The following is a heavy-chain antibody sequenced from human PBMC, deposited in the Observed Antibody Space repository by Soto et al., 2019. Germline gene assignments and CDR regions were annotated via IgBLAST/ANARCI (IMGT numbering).Heavy chain of an antibody. CDR2: ISYDGSNK. CDR3: ARVHRFSGWPVQDNGGLYSQH. D-gene: IGHD6-19*01. J-gene: IGHJ1*01. Sequence: ASGFNFSSYGMHWVRQAQGKGLEWVAVISYDGSNKYYADSVKGRFTISRDNSTSTAYMELSSLRSEDTAVYYCARVHRFSGWPVQDNGGLYSQHWGTAPLVT. CDR1: GFNFSSYG. V-gene: IGHV3-30-3*01.